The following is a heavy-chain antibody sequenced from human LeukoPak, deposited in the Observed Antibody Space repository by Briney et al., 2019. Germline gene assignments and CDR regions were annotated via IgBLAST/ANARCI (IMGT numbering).Heavy chain of an antibody. Sequence: SETLSLTCTVSGGSISSYYWSWIRQPPGKGLEWIGYIYYSGSTNYNPSLKSRVTISVDTSKNQFSLKLSSVTAADTAVYYCARLVAVGGNPVRGYFQHWGQGTLVTVSS. D-gene: IGHD6-19*01. CDR2: IYYSGST. CDR1: GGSISSYY. J-gene: IGHJ1*01. CDR3: ARLVAVGGNPVRGYFQH. V-gene: IGHV4-59*08.